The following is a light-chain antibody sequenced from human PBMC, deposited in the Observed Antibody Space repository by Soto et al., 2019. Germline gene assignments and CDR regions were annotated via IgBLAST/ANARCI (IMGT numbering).Light chain of an antibody. CDR2: EVS. Sequence: QSALTQPASVSGSPGQSITISCTGTSSDVGGYNYVYWYQQHPGKAPKLMIYEVSNRPSGVSNRFSGSKSGNTASLTISGLQAEDEADYYCSSYTSSSTLHVFGSGTKLTVL. J-gene: IGLJ1*01. V-gene: IGLV2-14*01. CDR1: SSDVGGYNY. CDR3: SSYTSSSTLHV.